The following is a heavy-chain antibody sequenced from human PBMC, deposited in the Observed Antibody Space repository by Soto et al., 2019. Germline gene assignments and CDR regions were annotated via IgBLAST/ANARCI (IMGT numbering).Heavy chain of an antibody. J-gene: IGHJ4*02. CDR2: INAGNGNT. CDR1: GYTFTSYA. CDR3: ARTVYCSSTSCSDYFDH. V-gene: IGHV1-3*01. Sequence: QVQLVQSGAEVKKPGASVKVSCKASGYTFTSYAMHWVRQAPGQRLEWMGWINAGNGNTKYSQKFQDRVTMTTDTSTSTVYMELRSLRSDDTAVYFCARTVYCSSTSCSDYFDHWGQGTLVTVSS. D-gene: IGHD2-2*01.